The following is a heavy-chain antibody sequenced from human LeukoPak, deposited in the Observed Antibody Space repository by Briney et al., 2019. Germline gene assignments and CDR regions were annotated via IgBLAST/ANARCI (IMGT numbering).Heavy chain of an antibody. CDR3: ARVLGPTGRGYFDY. CDR2: ISYDGSNK. CDR1: GFTFSSYA. J-gene: IGHJ4*02. D-gene: IGHD2-8*02. V-gene: IGHV3-30-3*01. Sequence: GGSLRLSCAASGFTFSSYAMHWVRQAPGKGLEWVAVISYDGSNKYYADSVKGRFTISRDNSKNTLYLQMNSLRAEDTAVYYCARVLGPTGRGYFDYWGQGTLVTVSS.